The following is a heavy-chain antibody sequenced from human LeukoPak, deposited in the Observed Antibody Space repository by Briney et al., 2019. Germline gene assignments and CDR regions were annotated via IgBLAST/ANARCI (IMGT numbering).Heavy chain of an antibody. J-gene: IGHJ3*02. CDR2: VFYSGTT. V-gene: IGHV4-39*01. D-gene: IGHD2-2*01. CDR3: ARHVRPHISTNPPHLDI. Sequence: PPETLSLTCSVSGDSISSSFYYWGWIRQPPGKGLEWIGAVFYSGTTYYRPSLKSRLTISVDTPKNQFFLGLTSMTAADTAVYYCARHVRPHISTNPPHLDIWGQGTVVTVSS. CDR1: GDSISSSFYY.